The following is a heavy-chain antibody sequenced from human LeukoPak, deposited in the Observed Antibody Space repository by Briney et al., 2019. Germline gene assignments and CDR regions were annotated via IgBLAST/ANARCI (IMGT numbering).Heavy chain of an antibody. D-gene: IGHD2-2*01. CDR2: IIPIFGTA. CDR1: GGTFSSYA. Sequence: SVKVSCKASGGTFSSYAISWVRQAPGQGLEWMGGIIPIFGTANYAQKFQGRVTITTDESTSTAYMELSSLRSEDTAVYYCASVGYCSSTSCYGSYYYYMVVWGKGTTVTVSS. J-gene: IGHJ6*03. V-gene: IGHV1-69*05. CDR3: ASVGYCSSTSCYGSYYYYMVV.